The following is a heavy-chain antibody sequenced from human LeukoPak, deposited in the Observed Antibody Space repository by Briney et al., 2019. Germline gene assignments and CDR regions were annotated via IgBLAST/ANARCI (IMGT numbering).Heavy chain of an antibody. Sequence: GGSLRLSCAASGFTFSSYEMNWVRQAPGKGLEWVSYISSSGSTIYYADSVKGRFTISRDNSNNTLYMQMNSLRAEDTAVYYCARGGWYFGYWVQGTLVTVSS. J-gene: IGHJ4*02. D-gene: IGHD6-19*01. CDR3: ARGGWYFGY. V-gene: IGHV3-48*03. CDR1: GFTFSSYE. CDR2: ISSSGSTI.